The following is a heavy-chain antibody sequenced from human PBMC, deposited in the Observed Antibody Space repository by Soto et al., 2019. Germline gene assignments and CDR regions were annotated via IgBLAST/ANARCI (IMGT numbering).Heavy chain of an antibody. V-gene: IGHV1-46*03. CDR1: VYTFMTYF. J-gene: IGHJ5*02. CDR3: ARSYISSSYWFDP. CDR2: INPSRGTT. D-gene: IGHD6-6*01. Sequence: ASVTVSCTASVYTFMTYFMHWVRQAPGQGLEWMGVINPSRGTTTYAQKFQDRVTMTRDTSASTVYMELSSLRSEDTAMYYCARSYISSSYWFDPWGQGTLVTVSS.